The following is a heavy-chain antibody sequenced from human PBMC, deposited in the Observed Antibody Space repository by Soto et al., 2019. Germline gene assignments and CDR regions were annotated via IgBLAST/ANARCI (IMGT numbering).Heavy chain of an antibody. Sequence: ASVKVSCKASGGTFSNYAISWVRQAPGQGLEWMGWISAYNGNTNYAQKLQGRVTMTTDTSTSTAYMELRSLRSDDTAVYYCARDSSAYPYYWGQGTLVTVSS. V-gene: IGHV1-18*01. CDR2: ISAYNGNT. CDR1: GGTFSNYA. CDR3: ARDSSAYPYY. J-gene: IGHJ4*02. D-gene: IGHD6-19*01.